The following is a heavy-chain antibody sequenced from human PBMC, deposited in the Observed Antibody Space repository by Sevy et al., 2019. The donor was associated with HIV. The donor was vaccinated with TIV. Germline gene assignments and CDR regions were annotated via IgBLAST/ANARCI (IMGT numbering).Heavy chain of an antibody. V-gene: IGHV3-23*01. CDR1: GFTFSSYA. Sequence: GGSLRLSCAASGFTFSSYAMSWVRQAPGKGLEWVSAISGSGGSTYYADSVKGRFTISRDNSKNTLYLQMNSLRAEDTAVYYCAGCSSTSCYPPHWFDPWGQGTLVIVSS. D-gene: IGHD2-2*01. CDR3: AGCSSTSCYPPHWFDP. CDR2: ISGSGGST. J-gene: IGHJ5*02.